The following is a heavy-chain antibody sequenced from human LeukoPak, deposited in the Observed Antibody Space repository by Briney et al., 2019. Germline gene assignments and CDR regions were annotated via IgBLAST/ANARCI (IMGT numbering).Heavy chain of an antibody. Sequence: GSLRLSCAASGFTFSSYEMNWVRQVPGKGLVWVSYISSSGSTIYYADSVKGRFTISRDNAKNSLYLQMNSLRAEDTAVYYCAREGVYDSWDYWGQGTLVTVSS. CDR3: AREGVYDSWDY. CDR2: ISSSGSTI. CDR1: GFTFSSYE. D-gene: IGHD3-3*01. V-gene: IGHV3-48*03. J-gene: IGHJ4*02.